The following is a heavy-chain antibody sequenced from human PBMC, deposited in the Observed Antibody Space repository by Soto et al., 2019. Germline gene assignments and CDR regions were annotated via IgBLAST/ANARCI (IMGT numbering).Heavy chain of an antibody. V-gene: IGHV4-59*01. CDR1: GGSISSYY. Sequence: QVQLQESGPGLVKPSETLSLTCTVSGGSISSYYWSWIQQPPGKGLEWIGYIYYSGSTNYNPSLKSRVTISVDTSKNQFSLKLSSVTAADTAVYYCARDGPGYSSGWYGLWGQGTLVTVSS. D-gene: IGHD6-19*01. J-gene: IGHJ4*02. CDR2: IYYSGST. CDR3: ARDGPGYSSGWYGL.